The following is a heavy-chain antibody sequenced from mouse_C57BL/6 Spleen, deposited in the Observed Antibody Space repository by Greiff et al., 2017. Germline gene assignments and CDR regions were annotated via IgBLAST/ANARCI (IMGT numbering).Heavy chain of an antibody. CDR1: GYTFTSYG. V-gene: IGHV1-81*01. D-gene: IGHD1-1*01. J-gene: IGHJ2*01. CDR3: ARSYYGSSYYFDD. Sequence: VQLQESGAELARPGASVKLSCKASGYTFTSYGISWVKQRTGQGLEWIGEIYPRSGNTYYNEKFKGKATLTADKSSSTAYMELRSLTSEDSAVYFCARSYYGSSYYFDDWGQGTTLTVSS. CDR2: IYPRSGNT.